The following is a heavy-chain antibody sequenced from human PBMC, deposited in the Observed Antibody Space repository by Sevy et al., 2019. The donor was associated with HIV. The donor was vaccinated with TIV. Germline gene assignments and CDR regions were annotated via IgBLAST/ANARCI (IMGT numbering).Heavy chain of an antibody. CDR1: GYTFTSYG. J-gene: IGHJ5*02. V-gene: IGHV1-18*01. CDR3: ARDPSWYYYDSSGYPHNCFDP. CDR2: ISAYNGNT. D-gene: IGHD3-22*01. Sequence: ASVKVSCKASGYTFTSYGISWVRQAPGQGLEWMGWISAYNGNTNYAQKLQGRVTMTTDTSTSTAYMELRSLRSDDTAVYYCARDPSWYYYDSSGYPHNCFDPWGQGTLVTVSS.